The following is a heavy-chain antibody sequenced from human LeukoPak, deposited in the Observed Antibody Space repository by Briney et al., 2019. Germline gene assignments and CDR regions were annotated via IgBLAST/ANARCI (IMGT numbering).Heavy chain of an antibody. CDR3: ARRGCSSTSCYVFDY. J-gene: IGHJ4*02. V-gene: IGHV5-51*01. D-gene: IGHD2-2*01. Sequence: PGESLKISCKGSGYSFTSYWIGWVRQMPGKGLEWMGIIYPGDSDTRYSPSFQGQVTISADKSISTAYLQWSSLKASDTATYYCARRGCSSTSCYVFDYWGQGTLVTVSS. CDR1: GYSFTSYW. CDR2: IYPGDSDT.